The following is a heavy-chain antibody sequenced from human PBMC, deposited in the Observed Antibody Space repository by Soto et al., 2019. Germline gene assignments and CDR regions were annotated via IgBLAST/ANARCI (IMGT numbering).Heavy chain of an antibody. CDR3: ARAGVAAAGVDY. D-gene: IGHD6-13*01. Sequence: QVQLQESGPGLVKPSQTLSLTCTVSGGSISSGGYYWSWIRQHPGKGLEWIGYIYYSGSTYYNPSLKSRVTISVDTSKNQFSLKLSSVLAADPAVYYCARAGVAAAGVDYWGQGTLVTVSS. V-gene: IGHV4-31*03. CDR2: IYYSGST. J-gene: IGHJ4*02. CDR1: GGSISSGGYY.